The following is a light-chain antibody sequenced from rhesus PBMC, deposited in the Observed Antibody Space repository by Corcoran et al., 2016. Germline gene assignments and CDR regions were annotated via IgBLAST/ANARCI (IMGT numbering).Light chain of an antibody. CDR2: EFS. Sequence: QPAPTQSPSESGAPGPSGTIPCTGPSSDIGGYKRVSWYQQHPGKAPKLMIYEFSERPSGVSDRFSGSKSDNTASLTISGLQAEDEADYYCCSYASSNTNIFGAGTRLTVL. V-gene: IGLV2-13*03. CDR3: CSYASSNTNI. J-gene: IGLJ1*01. CDR1: SSDIGGYKR.